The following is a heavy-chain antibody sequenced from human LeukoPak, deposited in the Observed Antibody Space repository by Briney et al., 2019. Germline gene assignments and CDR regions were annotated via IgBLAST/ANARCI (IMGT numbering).Heavy chain of an antibody. J-gene: IGHJ3*02. CDR2: IYTSGST. Sequence: SETLSLTCTVSGGSLSSYYWSWIRQPAGKGLEWIGRIYTSGSTNYNPSLKSRVTMSVDTSKNQFSLKLSSVTAADTAAYCCARDQEGLDDFWSGYYAFDIWGQGTMVTVSS. V-gene: IGHV4-4*07. D-gene: IGHD3-3*01. CDR1: GGSLSSYY. CDR3: ARDQEGLDDFWSGYYAFDI.